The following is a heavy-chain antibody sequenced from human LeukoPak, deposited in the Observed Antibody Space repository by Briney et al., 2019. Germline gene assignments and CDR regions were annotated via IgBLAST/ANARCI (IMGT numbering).Heavy chain of an antibody. J-gene: IGHJ4*02. D-gene: IGHD5-24*01. Sequence: PSQTLSLTCTVSGGSISSGSYYWSWIRQPAGKGLEWIGRIYTSGSTNYNPSLKSRVTISVDTSKNQFSLKLSSVTAADTAVYYCAGGVRESYNPRWGQGTLVTVSS. CDR2: IYTSGST. CDR3: AGGVRESYNPR. CDR1: GGSISSGSYY. V-gene: IGHV4-61*02.